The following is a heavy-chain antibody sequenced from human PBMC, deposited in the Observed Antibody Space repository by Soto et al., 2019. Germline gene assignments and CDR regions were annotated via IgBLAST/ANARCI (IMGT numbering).Heavy chain of an antibody. V-gene: IGHV3-23*01. D-gene: IGHD6-13*01. Sequence: EVPLLESGGGLVQPGGSLRLSCAASGFTFSSYAMSWVRQAPGKGLEWVSAISGSGGSTYYADSVKGRFTISRHNSNPTLSLQMNSLRAEDTAVYYCSTDGGIAAAWGQGTLVTVFS. CDR3: STDGGIAAA. CDR1: GFTFSSYA. J-gene: IGHJ5*02. CDR2: ISGSGGST.